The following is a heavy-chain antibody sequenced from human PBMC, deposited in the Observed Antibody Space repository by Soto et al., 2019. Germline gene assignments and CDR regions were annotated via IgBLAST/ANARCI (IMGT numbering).Heavy chain of an antibody. V-gene: IGHV1-46*01. D-gene: IGHD3-16*01. Sequence: ASVKVSCKASGYTFTTYYMDWVRQAPGQGLQWMGMINPSDGSTTYAQKFQARVTMTSDTPTSTVYVELNSLGSEDTAIYYCARRQPKERATIGGFDYWGQGTLVTVSS. CDR2: INPSDGST. J-gene: IGHJ4*02. CDR1: GYTFTTYY. CDR3: ARRQPKERATIGGFDY.